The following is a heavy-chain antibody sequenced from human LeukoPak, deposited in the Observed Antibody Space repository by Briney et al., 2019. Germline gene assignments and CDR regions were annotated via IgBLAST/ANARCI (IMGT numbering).Heavy chain of an antibody. D-gene: IGHD2-2*01. Sequence: TLSLTCTVSGGSISSGGYYWSWIRQPPGKALEWLALIYWNDDKRYSPSLKSRLTITKDTSKNQVVLTMTNMDPVDTATYYCAHSYPLLPFEYWGQGTLVTVSS. CDR2: IYWNDDK. V-gene: IGHV2-5*01. CDR1: GGSISSGGYY. CDR3: AHSYPLLPFEY. J-gene: IGHJ4*02.